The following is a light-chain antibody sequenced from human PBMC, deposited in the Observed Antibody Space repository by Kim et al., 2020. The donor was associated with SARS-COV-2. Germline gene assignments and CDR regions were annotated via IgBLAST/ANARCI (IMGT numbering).Light chain of an antibody. CDR3: SSYIRGSTNYV. CDR2: EVD. J-gene: IGLJ1*01. V-gene: IGLV2-14*01. Sequence: SNPISCTGTSSDVGGYKYVSWYQQHPGKAPKLVIYEVDNRPSGVSIRFSGSKSGNTASLTISGLQAEDEADYYCSSYIRGSTNYVFGTGTKVTVL. CDR1: SSDVGGYKY.